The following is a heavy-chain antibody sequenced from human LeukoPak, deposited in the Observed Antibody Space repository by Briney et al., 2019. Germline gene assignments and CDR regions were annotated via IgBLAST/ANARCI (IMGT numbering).Heavy chain of an antibody. J-gene: IGHJ4*02. CDR1: GDSISTSNSY. D-gene: IGHD3-10*01. Sequence: SETLSLTCTVSGDSISTSNSYWGWIRQPPGKGLEWIGSIYHSGSTYYNPSLKSRVTISVDTSKNQFSLKLSSVTAADTAVYYCARVVLLKFDYWGQGTLVTVSS. V-gene: IGHV4-39*07. CDR2: IYHSGST. CDR3: ARVVLLKFDY.